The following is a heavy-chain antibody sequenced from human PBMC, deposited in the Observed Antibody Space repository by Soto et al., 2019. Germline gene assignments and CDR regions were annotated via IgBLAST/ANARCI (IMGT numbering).Heavy chain of an antibody. Sequence: QVQLVQSGAEVKKPGASVKVSCKASGYIFTNHYIHWVRQAPGQGLQWMGIINPSGGSTNYLQKFQGRGTMTRDTSTSTVYMELSRLRSEDTAVYFCARADYYDSSGFYYDYWGQGTLVTVSS. CDR2: INPSGGST. CDR3: ARADYYDSSGFYYDY. CDR1: GYIFTNHY. J-gene: IGHJ4*02. V-gene: IGHV1-46*01. D-gene: IGHD3-22*01.